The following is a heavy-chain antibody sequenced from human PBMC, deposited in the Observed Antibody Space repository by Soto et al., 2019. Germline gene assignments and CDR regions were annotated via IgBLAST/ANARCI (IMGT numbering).Heavy chain of an antibody. CDR1: GFTFSSYA. V-gene: IGHV3-23*01. CDR3: ATKGYCSRSSCLNYYYYYMDV. Sequence: GGSLRLSCAASGFTFSSYAMSWVRQAPGKGLEWVSAISGSGGSKYYADSVKGRFTISRDNSKNTLYLQMNSLRAEDTAVYYFATKGYCSRSSCLNYYYYYMDVWGKGTTVTVSS. CDR2: ISGSGGSK. D-gene: IGHD2-2*01. J-gene: IGHJ6*03.